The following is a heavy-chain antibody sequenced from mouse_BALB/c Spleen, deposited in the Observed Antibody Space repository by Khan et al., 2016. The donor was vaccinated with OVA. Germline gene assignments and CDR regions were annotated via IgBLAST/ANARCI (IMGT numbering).Heavy chain of an antibody. Sequence: QVRLQQSGAELARPGASVKLSCKASGYTFTTYWMQWVQQRPGQGLEWIGTIYPGDGDTRYTQNFKDKATLTADKSSSTAYMQLSSLASEDSAVYYCASYRYDYFDYWGQGTTLTVSA. CDR2: IYPGDGDT. D-gene: IGHD2-14*01. J-gene: IGHJ2*01. CDR3: ASYRYDYFDY. CDR1: GYTFTTYW. V-gene: IGHV1-87*01.